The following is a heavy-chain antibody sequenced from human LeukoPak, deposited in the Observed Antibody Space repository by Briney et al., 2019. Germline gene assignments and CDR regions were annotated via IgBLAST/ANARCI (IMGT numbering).Heavy chain of an antibody. CDR2: IYYSGST. V-gene: IGHV4-59*01. D-gene: IGHD6-13*01. J-gene: IGHJ1*01. Sequence: SETLSLTCTASGGSMSGYFWSWIRQPPGKGLEWIGYIYYSGSTNYNPSLKSRVTISVDTSKNQFSLKLSSVTAADTAVYYCARSITSSWYGDFQHWGQGTLVTVSS. CDR3: ARSITSSWYGDFQH. CDR1: GGSMSGYF.